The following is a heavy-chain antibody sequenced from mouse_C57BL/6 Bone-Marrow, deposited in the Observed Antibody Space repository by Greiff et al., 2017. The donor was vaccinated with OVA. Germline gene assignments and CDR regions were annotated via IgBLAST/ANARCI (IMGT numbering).Heavy chain of an antibody. Sequence: QVQLQQPGAELVKPGASVKLSCKASGYTFTSYWMHWVKQRPGQGLEWIGMIHPNSGSTNYNEKFKSKATLTVDKSSSTAYMQLSSLTSEDSAVYYCATYYGSSYEAYWGKGTLVTVAA. CDR1: GYTFTSYW. CDR2: IHPNSGST. J-gene: IGHJ3*01. D-gene: IGHD1-1*01. V-gene: IGHV1-64*01. CDR3: ATYYGSSYEAY.